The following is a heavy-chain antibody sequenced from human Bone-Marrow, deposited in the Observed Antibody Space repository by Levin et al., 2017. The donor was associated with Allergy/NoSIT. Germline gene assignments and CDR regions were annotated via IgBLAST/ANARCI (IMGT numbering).Heavy chain of an antibody. Sequence: PSETLSLTCAVSGGSISSGNWWSWLRQPPGKGLEWIGDIYHSGSTSYNPSLESRLTISVDTSTNQFSPRLTSMTAADTAVYLCAGEAATTDAFDLWGQGTMVTVSS. CDR2: IYHSGST. CDR3: AGEAATTDAFDL. V-gene: IGHV4-4*02. J-gene: IGHJ3*01. CDR1: GGSISSGNW. D-gene: IGHD1-26*01.